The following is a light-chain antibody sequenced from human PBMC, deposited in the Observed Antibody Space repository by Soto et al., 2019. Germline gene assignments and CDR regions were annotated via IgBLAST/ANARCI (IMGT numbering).Light chain of an antibody. J-gene: IGKJ2*01. CDR3: QHYNSLPPP. CDR1: QTLNNW. V-gene: IGKV1-5*01. Sequence: DIQMTQSPSTLSASVGDRVTITCRASQTLNNWLAWYQQKPGKAPKLLIYGASSLESGVPSRFSGSGSGADFTLTISSLQPDDFGTYYCQHYNSLPPPFGQGTKLDIK. CDR2: GAS.